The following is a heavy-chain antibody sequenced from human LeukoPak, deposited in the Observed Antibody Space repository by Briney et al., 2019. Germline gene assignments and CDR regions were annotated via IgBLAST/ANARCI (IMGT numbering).Heavy chain of an antibody. CDR3: ARVATTEYFQH. CDR1: GFTFSGYA. D-gene: IGHD5-12*01. V-gene: IGHV3-11*01. J-gene: IGHJ1*01. CDR2: ISSSGSTI. Sequence: GGSLRLSCAASGFTFSGYAMSWVRQAPGKGLEWVSYISSSGSTIYYADSVKGRFTISRDNAKNSLYLQMNSLRAEDTAVYYCARVATTEYFQHWGQGTLVTVCS.